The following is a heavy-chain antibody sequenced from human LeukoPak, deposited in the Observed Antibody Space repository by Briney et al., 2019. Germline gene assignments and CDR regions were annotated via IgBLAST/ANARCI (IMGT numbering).Heavy chain of an antibody. D-gene: IGHD3-10*01. V-gene: IGHV1-46*03. Sequence: ASVKVSCKASGYTFTSYYMHWVRQAPGQGLEWMGIINPSGGSTSYAKKFQGRVTMTRDTSTSTVYMELSSLRSEDTAVYYCARSVVGVRGVIINFPGYWGQGTLVTVSS. CDR2: INPSGGST. CDR3: ARSVVGVRGVIINFPGY. J-gene: IGHJ4*02. CDR1: GYTFTSYY.